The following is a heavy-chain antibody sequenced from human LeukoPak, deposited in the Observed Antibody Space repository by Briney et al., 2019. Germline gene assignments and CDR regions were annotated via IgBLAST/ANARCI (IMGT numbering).Heavy chain of an antibody. J-gene: IGHJ4*02. CDR2: ISSSNSYI. D-gene: IGHD5-24*01. CDR1: GFTFNTYT. Sequence: GGSLRLSCAASGFTFNTYTMSWVRQAPGKGLEWVSSISSSNSYIYYADPVKGRFTISRDNAKNSLYLQMNSLRAEDTAVYYCAMKSRDGYKFDYWGQGTLVTVSS. V-gene: IGHV3-21*01. CDR3: AMKSRDGYKFDY.